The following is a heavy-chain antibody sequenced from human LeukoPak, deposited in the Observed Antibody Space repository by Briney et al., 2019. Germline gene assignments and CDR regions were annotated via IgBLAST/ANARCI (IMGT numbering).Heavy chain of an antibody. CDR1: GGSFSGYY. CDR2: INHSGST. V-gene: IGHV4-34*01. J-gene: IGHJ5*02. CDR3: ARGHKRLNTGWVRGNWFDP. D-gene: IGHD7-27*01. Sequence: PSETLSLTCAVYGGSFSGYYWSWIRQPPGKGLEWIGEINHSGSTNYNPSLKSRVTISVDTSKNQFSLKLSSVTAADTAIYYCARGHKRLNTGWVRGNWFDPWGQGALVTVSS.